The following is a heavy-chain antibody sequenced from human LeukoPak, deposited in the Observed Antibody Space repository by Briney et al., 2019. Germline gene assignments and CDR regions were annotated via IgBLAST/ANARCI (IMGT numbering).Heavy chain of an antibody. V-gene: IGHV1-24*01. J-gene: IGHJ6*03. Sequence: GASVKVSCKVSGYTLTELSMHWVRQAPGKGLEWMGGFDPEDGETIYAQKFQGRVTMTEDTSTDTAYMELSSLRSEDTAVYYCATASLYSSSWYDYYYYYYMDVWGKGTTVTISS. CDR2: FDPEDGET. D-gene: IGHD6-13*01. CDR3: ATASLYSSSWYDYYYYYYMDV. CDR1: GYTLTELS.